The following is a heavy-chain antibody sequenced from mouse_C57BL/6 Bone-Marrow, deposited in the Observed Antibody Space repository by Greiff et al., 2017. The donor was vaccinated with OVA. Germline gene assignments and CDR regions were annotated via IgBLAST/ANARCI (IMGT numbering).Heavy chain of an antibody. J-gene: IGHJ2*01. CDR3: ARGGGLRKDY. V-gene: IGHV1-81*01. D-gene: IGHD1-1*01. CDR1: GYTFTSYG. Sequence: VKVVESGAELARPGASVKLSCKASGYTFTSYGISWVKQRTGQGLEWIGEIYPRSGNTYYNEKFKGKATLTADKSSSTAYMELRSLTSEDSAVYFCARGGGLRKDYWGQGTTLTVSS. CDR2: IYPRSGNT.